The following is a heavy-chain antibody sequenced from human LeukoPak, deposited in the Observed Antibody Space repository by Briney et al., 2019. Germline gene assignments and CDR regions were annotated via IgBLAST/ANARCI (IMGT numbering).Heavy chain of an antibody. V-gene: IGHV3-48*01. J-gene: IGHJ4*02. CDR3: TRDGGSFCDFDY. Sequence: GGSLRLSCAASGFTFGSYSMNWVRQVPGKGLEWVSHISSSSGTKNFADSVKGRFSISRDNSKNTVYLQMGSLRGEDMAVYYCTRDGGSFCDFDYWGQGALVTVSS. CDR2: ISSSSGTK. CDR1: GFTFGSYS. D-gene: IGHD1-26*01.